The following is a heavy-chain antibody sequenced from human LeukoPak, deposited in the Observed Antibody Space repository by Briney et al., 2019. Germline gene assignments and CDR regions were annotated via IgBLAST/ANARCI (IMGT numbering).Heavy chain of an antibody. Sequence: SETLSLTCTVSGGSISSYYWSWIRQPPGKGLEWIGYIYTGGRTNYNPSLKSRVTISVDTSKNQFSLKLSSVTAADTAVYYCARSGTAMVVTFDYWGQGTLVTVSS. CDR1: GGSISSYY. D-gene: IGHD5-18*01. V-gene: IGHV4-4*09. CDR2: IYTGGRT. CDR3: ARSGTAMVVTFDY. J-gene: IGHJ4*02.